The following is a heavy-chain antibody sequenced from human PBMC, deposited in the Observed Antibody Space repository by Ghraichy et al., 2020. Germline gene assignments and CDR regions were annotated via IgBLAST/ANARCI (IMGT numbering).Heavy chain of an antibody. CDR1: GFTFSSYS. CDR3: ARDRYDILPGYYYYGMDV. D-gene: IGHD3-9*01. V-gene: IGHV3-21*01. J-gene: IGHJ6*02. Sequence: LSLTCAASGFTFSSYSMNWVRQAPGKGLEWVSSISSSSSYIYYADSVKGRFTISRDNAKNSLYLQMNSLRAEDTAVYYCARDRYDILPGYYYYGMDVWGQGTTVTVSS. CDR2: ISSSSSYI.